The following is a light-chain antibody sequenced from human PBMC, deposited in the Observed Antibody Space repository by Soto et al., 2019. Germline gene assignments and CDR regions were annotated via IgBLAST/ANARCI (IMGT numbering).Light chain of an antibody. V-gene: IGLV2-8*01. J-gene: IGLJ1*01. Sequence: QSVLTQPPSASGSPGQSVTISCTGTTRDIGTYNYVSWYQQHPGKAPKLIISAVNKRPSGVPDRFSGSKSGNTASLTVSGLQAEDEADYYCSSYAGNNNYVFGTWTQVTVL. CDR3: SSYAGNNNYV. CDR1: TRDIGTYNY. CDR2: AVN.